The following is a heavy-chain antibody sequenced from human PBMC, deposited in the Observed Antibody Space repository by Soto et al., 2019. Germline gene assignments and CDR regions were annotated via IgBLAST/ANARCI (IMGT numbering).Heavy chain of an antibody. Sequence: QVQLVQSGAEVKKPGSSVKVSCKASGGTFSSYTISWVRQAPGQGLEWMGRIIPSLGIANDAQKFQGRVTINADKSTSTAYMELCSLRSEDTAVYYCARTYCGGDCPNWFDPWGQGTLVTGSS. D-gene: IGHD2-21*02. V-gene: IGHV1-69*02. J-gene: IGHJ5*02. CDR3: ARTYCGGDCPNWFDP. CDR1: GGTFSSYT. CDR2: IIPSLGIA.